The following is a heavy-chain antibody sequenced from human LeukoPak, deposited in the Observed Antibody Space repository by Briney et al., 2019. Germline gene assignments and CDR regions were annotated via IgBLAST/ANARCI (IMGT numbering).Heavy chain of an antibody. D-gene: IGHD2-2*01. Sequence: PGGSLRLSCAASGFTFSSYGMHWVRQAPGKGLEWVAFIRYDGSNKYYADSVKGRFTISRDNSKNTLYLQMNSLRAEDTAVYYCAKDIEDIVVVPAANQHWGQGTLVTGSS. CDR2: IRYDGSNK. J-gene: IGHJ1*01. V-gene: IGHV3-30*02. CDR3: AKDIEDIVVVPAANQH. CDR1: GFTFSSYG.